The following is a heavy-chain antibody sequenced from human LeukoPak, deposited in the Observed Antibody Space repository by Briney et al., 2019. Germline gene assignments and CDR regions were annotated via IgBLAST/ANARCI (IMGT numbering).Heavy chain of an antibody. Sequence: PGGSLRLSCAASGFTFSNYAMSWARQAPGKGLEWVSAISGSGGSTYYADSVEGRFTISRDNSKNTLYLQMNSLRAEDTAVYYCARDNIVVVVAATAGWFDPWGQGTLVTVSS. CDR1: GFTFSNYA. D-gene: IGHD2-15*01. J-gene: IGHJ5*02. CDR2: ISGSGGST. V-gene: IGHV3-23*01. CDR3: ARDNIVVVVAATAGWFDP.